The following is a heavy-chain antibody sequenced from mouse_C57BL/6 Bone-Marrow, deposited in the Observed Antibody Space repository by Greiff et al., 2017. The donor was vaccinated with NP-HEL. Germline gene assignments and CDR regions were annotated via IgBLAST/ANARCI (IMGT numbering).Heavy chain of an antibody. Sequence: VQLVESGPGLVAPSQSLSITCTVSGFSLTSYAISWVRQPPGKGLEWLGVIWTGGGTNYNSALKSRLSISKDNSKSQVFLKMNSLQTDDTARYYCARNDLLYYYGSSYGWYFDVWGTGTTVTVSS. J-gene: IGHJ1*03. D-gene: IGHD1-1*01. V-gene: IGHV2-9-1*01. CDR1: GFSLTSYA. CDR3: ARNDLLYYYGSSYGWYFDV. CDR2: IWTGGGT.